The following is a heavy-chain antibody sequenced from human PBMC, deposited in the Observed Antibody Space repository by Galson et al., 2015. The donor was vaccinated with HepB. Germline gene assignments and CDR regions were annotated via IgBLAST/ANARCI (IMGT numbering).Heavy chain of an antibody. Sequence: QSGAEVKKPGESLRISCKASGYTFTSYGISWVRQAPGQGLEWMGWISAYNGNTNYAQKLQGRVTMTTDTSTSTAYMELRSLRSDDTAVYYCATADPRDIVLVDAFDIWGQGTMVTVSS. CDR2: ISAYNGNT. D-gene: IGHD2-8*01. CDR1: GYTFTSYG. V-gene: IGHV1-18*04. CDR3: ATADPRDIVLVDAFDI. J-gene: IGHJ3*02.